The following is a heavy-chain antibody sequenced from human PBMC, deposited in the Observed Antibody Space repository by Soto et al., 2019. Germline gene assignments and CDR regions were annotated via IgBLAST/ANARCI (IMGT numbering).Heavy chain of an antibody. Sequence: EVQLLESGGDLVQPGGCLRVSCAASGFTFSNHAMAWVRQAPGRGLEWVVTITSSGDLTYYADSVKGRFTISRDNSKNTLSLQVNSLRVEDTAVYYCAKGGGRGFFFDYWGQGTLVTVCS. J-gene: IGHJ4*02. D-gene: IGHD2-15*01. CDR3: AKGGGRGFFFDY. CDR1: GFTFSNHA. CDR2: ITSSGDLT. V-gene: IGHV3-23*01.